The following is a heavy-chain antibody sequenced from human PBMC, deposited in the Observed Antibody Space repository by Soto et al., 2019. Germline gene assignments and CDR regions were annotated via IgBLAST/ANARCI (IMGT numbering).Heavy chain of an antibody. V-gene: IGHV3-74*01. CDR2: INSDGSST. J-gene: IGHJ6*02. Sequence: GGSLRLSCAASGFTFSSYWMHWVRQAPGKGLVWVSRINSDGSSTSYADSVKGKFTITRDNAKTTMNLQMKRKRAEDAAVYYYARDPRLGDCTNGVCYYYYGMDVWGQGTTVTVSS. CDR1: GFTFSSYW. D-gene: IGHD2-8*01. CDR3: ARDPRLGDCTNGVCYYYYGMDV.